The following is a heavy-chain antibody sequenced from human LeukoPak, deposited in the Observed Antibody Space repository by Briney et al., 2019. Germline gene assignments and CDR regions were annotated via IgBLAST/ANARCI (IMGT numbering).Heavy chain of an antibody. CDR1: GGSISSTSHY. V-gene: IGHV4-39*07. CDR3: ARLDYDSSGYYRLFDY. J-gene: IGHJ4*02. CDR2: IYYSGSI. Sequence: PSETLSLTCTVSGGSISSTSHYWGWIRQPPGKGLEWIGSIYYSGSIYYNPSFKSRVTISVDTSKNQFSLKLSSVTAADTAVYYCARLDYDSSGYYRLFDYWGQGTLVTVSS. D-gene: IGHD3-22*01.